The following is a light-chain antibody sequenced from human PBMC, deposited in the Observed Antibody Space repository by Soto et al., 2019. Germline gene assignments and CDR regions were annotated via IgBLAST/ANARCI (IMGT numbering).Light chain of an antibody. J-gene: IGKJ4*01. Sequence: DIQMTQSPSYLSASVGDRVTIKCRTSQSIIIYLSWYQQKTGKAPMLLRYAASSLQSWVTSRVGGSGSGTDCTLPISSLQPEDFATYCCHQRYSSPTCDGGKKVEIQ. CDR1: QSIIIY. CDR2: AAS. CDR3: HQRYSSPT. V-gene: IGKV1-39*01.